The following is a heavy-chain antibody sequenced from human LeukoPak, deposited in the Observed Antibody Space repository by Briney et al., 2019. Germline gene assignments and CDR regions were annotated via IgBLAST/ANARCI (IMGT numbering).Heavy chain of an antibody. Sequence: SQTLSLTCTVSGGSISSGSYYWSWIRQPAGKGLEWIGRICTSGSTNYNPSLKSRVTVSLDTSKNQFSLKLSSVTAADTAVYYCARAPGAALDWGQGTLVTVSS. D-gene: IGHD2-15*01. CDR3: ARAPGAALD. CDR1: GGSISSGSYY. V-gene: IGHV4-61*02. CDR2: ICTSGST. J-gene: IGHJ4*02.